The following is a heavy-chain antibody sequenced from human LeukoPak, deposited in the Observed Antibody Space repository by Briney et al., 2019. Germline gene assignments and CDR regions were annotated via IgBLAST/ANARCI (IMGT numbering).Heavy chain of an antibody. V-gene: IGHV3-33*08. J-gene: IGHJ4*02. Sequence: PGGSLRLSCSASGXPFSSYGMRWVRQAPGKGLEWVAVIWYDGSNKYYADSVKGRFTISRDNSKNTLYLQMNSLRAEDTAVYYCARKPDYDILTGLTPSSDYWGQGTLVTVSS. CDR3: ARKPDYDILTGLTPSSDY. D-gene: IGHD3-9*01. CDR2: IWYDGSNK. CDR1: GXPFSSYG.